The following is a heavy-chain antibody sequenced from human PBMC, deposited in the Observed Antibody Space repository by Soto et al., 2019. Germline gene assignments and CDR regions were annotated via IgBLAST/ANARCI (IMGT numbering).Heavy chain of an antibody. CDR2: IYYTGAA. V-gene: IGHV4-31*03. Sequence: QVQLQESGPGLVKPSQTLTLTCSVSGGSIDTGGFYWSWARQLPGKGLQWIGYIYYTGAAYYTPALKSRVVISLDSSANQFSLSLTSLTAADTAVYYCASGTFNDISFDSWGQGRLVTVSS. J-gene: IGHJ4*02. CDR3: ASGTFNDISFDS. D-gene: IGHD2-21*01. CDR1: GGSIDTGGFY.